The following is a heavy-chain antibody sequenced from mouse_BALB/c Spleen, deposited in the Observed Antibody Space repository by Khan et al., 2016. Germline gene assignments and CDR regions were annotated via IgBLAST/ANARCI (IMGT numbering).Heavy chain of an antibody. J-gene: IGHJ4*01. CDR3: TRGGYVNYYAMDY. V-gene: IGHV1-15*01. D-gene: IGHD3-1*01. CDR2: IDPETGGT. Sequence: VQLQESGAELVRPGASVTLSCKASGYSFTDYEMHWVKQTPVHGLEWIVAIDPETGGTAYNQTFKGKATLTADKSSSQAYLELRSLTAEDSAVDYCTRGGYVNYYAMDYWSQGNSVPVSS. CDR1: GYSFTDYE.